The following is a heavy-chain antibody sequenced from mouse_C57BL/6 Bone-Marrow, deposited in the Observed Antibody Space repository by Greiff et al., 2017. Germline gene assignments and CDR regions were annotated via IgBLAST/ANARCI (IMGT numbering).Heavy chain of an antibody. CDR2: IYPGDGDT. V-gene: IGHV1-82*01. CDR3: ARDYGSISFAY. D-gene: IGHD1-1*01. Sequence: QVQLQQSGPELVKPGASVKISCKASGYAFSSSWMNWVKQRPGKGLEWIGRIYPGDGDTNYNGKFKGKATLTADKSSSTAYMQLSSLTSEDSAVYFWARDYGSISFAYWGQGTLVTVSA. J-gene: IGHJ3*01. CDR1: GYAFSSSW.